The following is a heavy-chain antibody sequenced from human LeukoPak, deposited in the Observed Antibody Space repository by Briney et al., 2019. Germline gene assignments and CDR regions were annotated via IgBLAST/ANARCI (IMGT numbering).Heavy chain of an antibody. CDR1: GFTFSSYG. D-gene: IGHD6-19*01. V-gene: IGHV3-30*18. CDR3: ANQAVAGIGAFDI. Sequence: GRSLRLSCAASGFTFSSYGMHWVRQAPGKGLEWVAVISYDGSNKYYADSVKGRFTISRDNSKNTLYLQMNSLRAEDTAVYYCANQAVAGIGAFDIWGQGTMVTVSS. J-gene: IGHJ3*02. CDR2: ISYDGSNK.